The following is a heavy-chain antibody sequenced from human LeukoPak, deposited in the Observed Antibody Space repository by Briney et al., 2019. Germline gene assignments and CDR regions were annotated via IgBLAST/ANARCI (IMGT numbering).Heavy chain of an antibody. CDR2: TSSDLNVK. CDR1: GFTFRNYV. V-gene: IGHV3-30-3*01. D-gene: IGHD3-10*01. Sequence: AGGSLRLSCAASGFTFRNYVIHWARQAPGKGLEWVAVTSSDLNVKLYADSVKGRFTISRDNSRSTLYLQMNSLRPEDTAIYYCAREGYYGSGSPPSLYFHLWGQGTLVSVSS. J-gene: IGHJ4*02. CDR3: AREGYYGSGSPPSLYFHL.